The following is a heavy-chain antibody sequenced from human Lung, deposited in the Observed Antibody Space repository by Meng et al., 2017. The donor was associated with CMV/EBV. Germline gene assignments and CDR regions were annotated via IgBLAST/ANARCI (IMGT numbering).Heavy chain of an antibody. D-gene: IGHD2-21*01. V-gene: IGHV3-30*02. CDR2: IRNDETNK. J-gene: IGHJ3*02. Sequence: SCVGSGFTFSDYGMHWVRQAPGKGLEWVTFIRNDETNKYYADSVKGRFTISRDNSKNTLHLEMNSLRPEDTAVYYCVKDGGGNWWNTFHIRGQGTTVTVSS. CDR3: VKDGGGNWWNTFHI. CDR1: GFTFSDYG.